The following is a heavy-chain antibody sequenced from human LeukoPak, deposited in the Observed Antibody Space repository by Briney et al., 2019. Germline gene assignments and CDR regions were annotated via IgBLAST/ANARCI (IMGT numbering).Heavy chain of an antibody. J-gene: IGHJ4*02. CDR1: GVSISNYY. CDR2: IYYSGST. D-gene: IGHD3-10*01. Sequence: SETLSLTCTVSGVSISNYYWSWIRQPPGKGLEWIGYIYYSGSTNYNPSLKSRVTISVDTSKNQFSLKLSSLTAADTAVYYCARDPGDYLDYWGQGTLVTVSS. CDR3: ARDPGDYLDY. V-gene: IGHV4-59*01.